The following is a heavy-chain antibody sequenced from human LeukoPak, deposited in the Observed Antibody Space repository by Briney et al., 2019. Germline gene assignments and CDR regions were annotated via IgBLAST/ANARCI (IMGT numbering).Heavy chain of an antibody. CDR2: ILYSGTT. CDR1: GGSISPYY. D-gene: IGHD1-1*01. V-gene: IGHV4-59*01. J-gene: IGHJ4*02. CDR3: ARVGDWNDLVY. Sequence: SETLSPTCTVSGGSISPYYWSWIRQTPGKGLEWIGYILYSGTTTNYNPSLKSRVTISVDTSKNQFSLKLSSVTAADTAVYYCARVGDWNDLVYWGQGTLVTVSS.